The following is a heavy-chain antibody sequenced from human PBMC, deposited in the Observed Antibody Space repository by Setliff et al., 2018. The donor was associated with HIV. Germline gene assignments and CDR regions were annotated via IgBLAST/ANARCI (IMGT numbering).Heavy chain of an antibody. CDR1: GGSFSGYH. J-gene: IGHJ4*02. V-gene: IGHV4-34*01. CDR2: INHSGST. CDR3: ATDVMRWVVVVPAARRGYFDH. D-gene: IGHD2-21*01. Sequence: SETLSLTCGVYGGSFSGYHWSWIRQPPGKGLEWIGEINHSGSTNYNPSLKSRVTISVDTSKNQFSLNLTSVTAADMAVYYCATDVMRWVVVVPAARRGYFDHWGRGTVVTVSS.